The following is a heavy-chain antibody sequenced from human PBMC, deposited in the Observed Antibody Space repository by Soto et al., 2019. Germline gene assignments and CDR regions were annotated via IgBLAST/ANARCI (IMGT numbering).Heavy chain of an antibody. CDR3: TTHEEGAPWAGGFDS. CDR1: GFTFSGLD. D-gene: IGHD1-26*01. V-gene: IGHV3-13*01. Sequence: GGSLRLSCEASGFTFSGLDMHWVRQPPGKGLEWVSSIGTAGDTYYAVSVKGRFAVSRDNSNVTLYLQMDSLRVEDTAIYYCTTHEEGAPWAGGFDSWGQGTLVTVSS. CDR2: IGTAGDT. J-gene: IGHJ5*01.